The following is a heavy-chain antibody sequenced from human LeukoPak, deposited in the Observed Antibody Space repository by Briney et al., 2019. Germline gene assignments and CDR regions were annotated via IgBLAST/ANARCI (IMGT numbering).Heavy chain of an antibody. Sequence: GASVKVSCKASGYTFTSYDISWVRQATGQGLEWMGWMNPNSGNTGYAQKFQGRVTITRNTSISTAYVELSSLRSEDTAVYYCARVYYDSSGYYLGYWGQGTLVTVSS. J-gene: IGHJ4*02. CDR1: GYTFTSYD. D-gene: IGHD3-22*01. CDR2: MNPNSGNT. CDR3: ARVYYDSSGYYLGY. V-gene: IGHV1-8*03.